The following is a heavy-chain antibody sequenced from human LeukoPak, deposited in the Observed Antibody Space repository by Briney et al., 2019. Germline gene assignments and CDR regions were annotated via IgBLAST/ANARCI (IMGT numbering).Heavy chain of an antibody. CDR3: ACYDCGDY. CDR1: GYTFTSYA. J-gene: IGHJ4*02. D-gene: IGHD2-2*01. CDR2: INTNTGSP. V-gene: IGHV7-4-1*02. Sequence: GASVKVSCKASGYTFTSYAMNWVRQVPGQGLEWMGWINTNTGSPTYAQAFTGRFVFSLDTSVSTAYQQISSLETEDTAVYYCACYDCGDYWGQGTLVTVSS.